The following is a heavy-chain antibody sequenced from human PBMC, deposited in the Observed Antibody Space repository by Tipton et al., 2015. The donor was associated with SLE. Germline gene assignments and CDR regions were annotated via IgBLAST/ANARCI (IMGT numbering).Heavy chain of an antibody. Sequence: SLRLSCATSGFTFSDSAIHWVRQASGKGLEWVGRVRIRTESYATTYAASVRGRFTISRDDSKNTAYLQMNSLESEDTAVYYCTLDLRFLEWSFDSWGQGPLVNVSS. V-gene: IGHV3-73*01. J-gene: IGHJ4*02. D-gene: IGHD3-3*01. CDR3: TLDLRFLEWSFDS. CDR1: GFTFSDSA. CDR2: VRIRTESYAT.